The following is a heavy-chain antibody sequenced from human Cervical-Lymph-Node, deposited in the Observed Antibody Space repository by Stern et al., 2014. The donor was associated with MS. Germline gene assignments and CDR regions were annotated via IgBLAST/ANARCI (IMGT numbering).Heavy chain of an antibody. CDR1: NDSISSSDYY. V-gene: IGHV4-39*01. Sequence: QVQLVESGPGLVKPSATLSLTCTVSNDSISSSDYYWAWIRQSPEKGLEWIGSDYHTAGTYGNPSLTSRVTISIDTTKNQFSLRLSSVTAADTAMYYCARQTFYTTSSVSRYFDVWGRGSLVTVSS. CDR3: ARQTFYTTSSVSRYFDV. CDR2: DYHTAGT. J-gene: IGHJ2*01. D-gene: IGHD6-6*01.